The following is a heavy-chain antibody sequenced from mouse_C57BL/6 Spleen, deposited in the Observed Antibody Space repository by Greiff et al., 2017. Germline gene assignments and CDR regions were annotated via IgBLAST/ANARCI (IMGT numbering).Heavy chain of an antibody. CDR3: TTPSYYYAMDY. CDR1: GFTFSDAW. CDR2: IRNKANNHAT. J-gene: IGHJ4*01. V-gene: IGHV6-6*01. Sequence: EVQLVESGGGLVQPGGSMKLSCAASGFTFSDAWMDWVRQSPEEGLEWVAEIRNKANNHATYYAESVKGRFTISKDDSKSSVYLQMNSLRAEDTGIYCCTTPSYYYAMDYWGQGTSLTVSS.